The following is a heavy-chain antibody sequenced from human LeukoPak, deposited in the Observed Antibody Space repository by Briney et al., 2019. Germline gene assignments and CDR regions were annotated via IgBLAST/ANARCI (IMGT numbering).Heavy chain of an antibody. Sequence: PSETLSLTCAVYGGSFSGYYWSWIRQPPGKGLEWIGEINHSGSTNHNPSLKSRVTISVDTSKNQFSLKLSSVTAADTAVYYCARVDDSSGYYYVNAFDIWGQGTMVTVSS. V-gene: IGHV4-34*01. CDR2: INHSGST. CDR3: ARVDDSSGYYYVNAFDI. D-gene: IGHD3-22*01. CDR1: GGSFSGYY. J-gene: IGHJ3*02.